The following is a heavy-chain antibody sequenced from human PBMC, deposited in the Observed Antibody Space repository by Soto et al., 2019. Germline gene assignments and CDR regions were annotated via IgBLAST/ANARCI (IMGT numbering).Heavy chain of an antibody. V-gene: IGHV4-34*01. CDR1: GGSFSGYS. D-gene: IGHD3-22*01. CDR3: ARGNYYDSSGYYNR. J-gene: IGHJ4*02. CDR2: INHSGST. Sequence: SETLSLTCAVYGGSFSGYSWSWIRQSPGKGLEWIGEINHSGSTNYNPSLKSRVTISVDTSKNQFSLKLSSVTAADTAVYYCARGNYYDSSGYYNRWGQGALVTVS.